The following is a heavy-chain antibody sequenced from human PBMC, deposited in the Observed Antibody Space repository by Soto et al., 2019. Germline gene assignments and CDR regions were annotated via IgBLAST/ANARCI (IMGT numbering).Heavy chain of an antibody. CDR2: IRSKGNSYAT. Sequence: GGSLRLSCAAAGFTFSGSAVHWVRQASGKGLEWVGRIRSKGNSYATAYAASVKGRFTISRDDSKNTAYLQMNSLKTEDTAVYYCARAGYSGYDSAFDIWGQGTMVTVSS. CDR3: ARAGYSGYDSAFDI. CDR1: GFTFSGSA. V-gene: IGHV3-73*01. J-gene: IGHJ3*02. D-gene: IGHD5-12*01.